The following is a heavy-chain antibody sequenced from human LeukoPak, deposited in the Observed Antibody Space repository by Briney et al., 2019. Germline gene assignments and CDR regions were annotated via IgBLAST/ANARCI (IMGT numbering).Heavy chain of an antibody. CDR1: GYSISSGYY. V-gene: IGHV4-38-2*01. J-gene: IGHJ4*02. D-gene: IGHD3-10*01. CDR2: IYHSGST. CDR3: ARLLTIIYYFDY. Sequence: SETLSLTCAVSGYSISSGYYWGWIRQPPGKGLEWIGSIYHSGSTYYNPSLKSRVTISVDTSKNQFSRKLSSVTAADTAVYYCARLLTIIYYFDYWGQGALVTVSS.